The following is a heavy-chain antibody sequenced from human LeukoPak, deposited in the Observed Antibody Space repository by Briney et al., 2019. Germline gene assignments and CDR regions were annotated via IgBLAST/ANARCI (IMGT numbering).Heavy chain of an antibody. D-gene: IGHD5/OR15-5a*01. J-gene: IGHJ4*02. V-gene: IGHV3-30*03. CDR2: ISYDGSNK. Sequence: GGSLRLSCAASGFTFSSYGMHWVRQAPGKGLEWVAVISYDGSNKYYADSVKVRFTISRDNAKNSLYLQMNSLRAEDTAVYYCARQKYLRGPDVEYFDYWGQGTLVTVSS. CDR1: GFTFSSYG. CDR3: ARQKYLRGPDVEYFDY.